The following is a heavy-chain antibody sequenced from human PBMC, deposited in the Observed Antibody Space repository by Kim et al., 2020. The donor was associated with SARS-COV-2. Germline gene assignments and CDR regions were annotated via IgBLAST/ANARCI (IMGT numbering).Heavy chain of an antibody. CDR1: GGTFSSYA. V-gene: IGHV1-69*13. CDR2: IIPILGPA. J-gene: IGHJ4*02. D-gene: IGHD6-6*01. CDR3: ARSVSSSSWSCFDY. Sequence: SVKVSCKASGGTFSSYAISWVRQAPGQGLEWMGGIIPILGPANYAQKFQGRFTITADESPSTAYMELGSLRSEDPAVYYFARSVSSSSWSCFDYWGQGT.